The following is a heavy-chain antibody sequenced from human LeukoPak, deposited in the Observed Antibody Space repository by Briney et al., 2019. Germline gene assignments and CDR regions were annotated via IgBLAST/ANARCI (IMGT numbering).Heavy chain of an antibody. V-gene: IGHV3-49*04. CDR3: TRYSRYSDY. J-gene: IGHJ4*02. Sequence: PGRSLRLSCTASGFTFADHAMSWVRQAPGKGLEWVGFIRSNTAYGGTTEYAASVKGRLTISRDDSKSIAYMQMNSLKTEDTAVYYCTRYSRYSDYWGQGTLVTVSS. CDR1: GFTFADHA. CDR2: IRSNTAYGGTT. D-gene: IGHD5-12*01.